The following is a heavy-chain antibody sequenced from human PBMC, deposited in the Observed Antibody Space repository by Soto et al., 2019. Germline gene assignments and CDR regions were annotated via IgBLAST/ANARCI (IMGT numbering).Heavy chain of an antibody. J-gene: IGHJ6*02. V-gene: IGHV3-11*01. CDR3: ARGTYGMDV. CDR2: IVASGSPI. CDR1: GFSFSDYY. D-gene: IGHD3-10*01. Sequence: QMQLVQSGGGLVKPGGSLRLSCAASGFSFSDYYMSWIRRAPGKGLEWVAYIVASGSPIYFGDSVKGRFSISRDNTNNSFYLQMNSLRPDDTAVYYCARGTYGMDVWGQGTQVIVSS.